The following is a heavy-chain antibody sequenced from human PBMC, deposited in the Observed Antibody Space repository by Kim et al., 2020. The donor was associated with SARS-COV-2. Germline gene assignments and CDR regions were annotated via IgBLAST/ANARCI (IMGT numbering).Heavy chain of an antibody. CDR3: ASSPPRGGGAFDI. Sequence: YADAVKGRFTSSRDNAKNTLYLQMNSLRAEDTAVYYCASSPPRGGGAFDIWGQGTMVTVSS. V-gene: IGHV3-30*02. D-gene: IGHD3-16*01. J-gene: IGHJ3*02.